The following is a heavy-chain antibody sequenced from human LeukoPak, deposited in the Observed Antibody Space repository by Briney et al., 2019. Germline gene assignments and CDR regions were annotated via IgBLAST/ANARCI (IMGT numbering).Heavy chain of an antibody. Sequence: PSETLSLTCTVSGGSISSSLNYWGWIRQPPGKGLEWIGSIYYSGSTYYNPSLKSRVTISVDTSKNQFSLSLSSVTAADTAVYYCARAPDYGANDYWGQGTLVTVSS. J-gene: IGHJ4*02. CDR1: GGSISSSLNY. CDR3: ARAPDYGANDY. D-gene: IGHD4-23*01. V-gene: IGHV4-39*01. CDR2: IYYSGST.